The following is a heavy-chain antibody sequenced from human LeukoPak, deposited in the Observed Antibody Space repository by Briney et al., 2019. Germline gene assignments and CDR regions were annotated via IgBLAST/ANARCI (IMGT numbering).Heavy chain of an antibody. V-gene: IGHV1-18*01. Sequence: ASVKVSCKVSGYTLTEVSMHWVRQAPGQGLEWMGWISAYNGNTNYAQKLQGRVTMTTDTSTSTAYMELRSLRSDDTAVYSWARDRGYCSGGSCYYFDYWGQGTLVTVSS. J-gene: IGHJ4*02. CDR3: ARDRGYCSGGSCYYFDY. D-gene: IGHD2-15*01. CDR1: GYTLTEVS. CDR2: ISAYNGNT.